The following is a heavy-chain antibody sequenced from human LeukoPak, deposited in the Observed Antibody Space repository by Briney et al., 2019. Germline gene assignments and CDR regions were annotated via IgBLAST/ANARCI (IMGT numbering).Heavy chain of an antibody. CDR1: GFTFSSFG. V-gene: IGHV3-30*03. D-gene: IGHD5-12*01. J-gene: IGHJ4*02. CDR2: ISFDGSNK. CDR3: ATQYGGFFLFDY. Sequence: GGSLRLSCAASGFTFSSFGMHWVRQAPGKGLEWVAVISFDGSNKKYADSVKGRFTISRDNSKNTLYLQMNSLRAEDTAVYYCATQYGGFFLFDYWGQGTLVTVSS.